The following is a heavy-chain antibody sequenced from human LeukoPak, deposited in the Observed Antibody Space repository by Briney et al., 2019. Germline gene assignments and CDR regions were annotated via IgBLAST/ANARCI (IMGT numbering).Heavy chain of an antibody. CDR3: AKALWSYRYTS. D-gene: IGHD3-16*02. J-gene: IGHJ4*02. Sequence: GESLRLSCAASGFTFSSYAMSWVRQAPGKGLEWVSAISGSGGSTYYADSVKGRFTISRDNSKNTLYLQMNSLRAEDTAVYYCAKALWSYRYTSWGQGTLVTVSS. V-gene: IGHV3-23*01. CDR1: GFTFSSYA. CDR2: ISGSGGST.